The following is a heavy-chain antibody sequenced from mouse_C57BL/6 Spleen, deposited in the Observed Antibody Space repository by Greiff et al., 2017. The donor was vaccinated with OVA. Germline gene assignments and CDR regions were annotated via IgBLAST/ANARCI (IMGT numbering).Heavy chain of an antibody. Sequence: DVQLVESGGGLVKPGGSLKLSCAASGFTFSDYGMHWVRQAPEKGLEWVAYISSGSSTIYYADTVKGRFTISRDNAKNTLFLQMTSLRSEDTAMYYCARPGDYDVRYAMDYWGQGTSVTVSS. D-gene: IGHD2-4*01. V-gene: IGHV5-17*01. CDR1: GFTFSDYG. CDR3: ARPGDYDVRYAMDY. J-gene: IGHJ4*01. CDR2: ISSGSSTI.